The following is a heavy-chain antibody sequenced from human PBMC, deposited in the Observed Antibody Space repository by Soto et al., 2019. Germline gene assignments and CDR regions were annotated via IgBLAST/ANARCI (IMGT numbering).Heavy chain of an antibody. CDR3: AKEGPLSSSWYF. D-gene: IGHD6-13*01. V-gene: IGHV3-21*01. Sequence: GGSLRLSCAASGFTFSSYSMNWVRQAPGKGLEWVSSISSSSSYIYYADSVKGRFTISRDNAKNSLYLQMNSLRAEDTAVYYCAKEGPLSSSWYFWGQGTLVTVSS. CDR1: GFTFSSYS. CDR2: ISSSSSYI. J-gene: IGHJ4*02.